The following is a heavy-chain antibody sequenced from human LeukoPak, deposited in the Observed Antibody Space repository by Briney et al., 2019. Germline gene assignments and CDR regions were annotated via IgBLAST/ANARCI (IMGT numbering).Heavy chain of an antibody. CDR2: IYPGDSDT. J-gene: IGHJ5*02. V-gene: IGHV5-51*01. Sequence: HGESLKISCKGSGYSFTSYWIAWVRQMPGKGLEWMGIIYPGDSDTRYSPSFQGQDTISADKSISTAYLQWSSLKASDTAMYYCARRGGYCSSTSCYPRNWFDPWGQGTLVTVSS. D-gene: IGHD2-2*01. CDR1: GYSFTSYW. CDR3: ARRGGYCSSTSCYPRNWFDP.